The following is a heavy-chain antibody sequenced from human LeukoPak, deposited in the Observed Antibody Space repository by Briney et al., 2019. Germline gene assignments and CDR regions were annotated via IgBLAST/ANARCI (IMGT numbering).Heavy chain of an antibody. CDR3: ARGTGPDDTTFDY. D-gene: IGHD1-14*01. J-gene: IGHJ4*02. V-gene: IGHV3-23*01. CDR1: GFTFSSYA. CDR2: ISGSGGST. Sequence: GGSLRLSCAASGFTFSSYAMSWVRQAPGKGLEWVSAISGSGGSTYYADSVKGRFTISRDNSKNTLYLQMNSLRAEDTAVYYCARGTGPDDTTFDYWGQGTLVTVSS.